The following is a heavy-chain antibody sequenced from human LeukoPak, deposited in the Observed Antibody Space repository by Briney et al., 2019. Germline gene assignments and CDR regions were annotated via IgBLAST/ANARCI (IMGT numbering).Heavy chain of an antibody. CDR2: MYNDDHGGST. V-gene: IGHV3-53*01. Sequence: GGSLRLSCAASGFTVRSHFMSWVRRAPGKRLEWVAVMYNDDHGGSTYYADSVKGRFTISRDNSRNTLYLQMNNLRVDDTALYYCARSSSGWHGFWGPGTLVTVAS. CDR3: ARSSSGWHGF. CDR1: GFTVRSHF. D-gene: IGHD6-19*01. J-gene: IGHJ4*02.